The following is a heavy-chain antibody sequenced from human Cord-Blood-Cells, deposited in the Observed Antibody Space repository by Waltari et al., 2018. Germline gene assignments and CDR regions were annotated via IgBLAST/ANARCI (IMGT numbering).Heavy chain of an antibody. Sequence: QVQLVQSAAEVRKPGVSVKVSCKVSGYTLTELSLHWVRQAPGKGLEWNGGLDAAGSQPRNETKCKSIVTTSEDTTTGSACIELSNLGTEDTGVYYCATAIRYTNYYLNYWRQGTLLTFSS. CDR2: LDAAGSQP. CDR1: GYTLTELS. D-gene: IGHD1-1*01. CDR3: ATAIRYTNYYLNY. J-gene: IGHJ4*02. V-gene: IGHV1-24*01.